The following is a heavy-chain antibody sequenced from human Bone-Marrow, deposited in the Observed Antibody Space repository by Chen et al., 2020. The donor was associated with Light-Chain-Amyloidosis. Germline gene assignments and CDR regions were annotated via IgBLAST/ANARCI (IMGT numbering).Heavy chain of an antibody. CDR1: GFGFSAFD. V-gene: IGHV3-30*02. Sequence: VRLAESGGGLGQPGGSLRLSCTASGFGFSAFDMHWVRQAPGKGLHWVAFIRFDGSDKLYADSVKGRFTISRDDSKNTLYLQMNDLRSEDTATYFCTSLYSYGRPFKNWGQGTLVTVSS. J-gene: IGHJ4*02. CDR2: IRFDGSDK. CDR3: TSLYSYGRPFKN. D-gene: IGHD5-12*01.